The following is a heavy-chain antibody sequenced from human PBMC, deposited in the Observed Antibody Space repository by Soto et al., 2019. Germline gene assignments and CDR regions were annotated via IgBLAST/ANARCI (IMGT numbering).Heavy chain of an antibody. CDR1: GGSISSYY. D-gene: IGHD1-20*01. V-gene: IGHV4-59*08. Sequence: SETLSLTCTVSGGSISSYYWSWIRQPPGKGLEWIGYIYYSGSTNYNPSLKSRVTISVDTSKNQFSLKLSSVTAADTAVYYCAGTGITGTHDYWGQGTLVTVSS. CDR3: AGTGITGTHDY. CDR2: IYYSGST. J-gene: IGHJ4*02.